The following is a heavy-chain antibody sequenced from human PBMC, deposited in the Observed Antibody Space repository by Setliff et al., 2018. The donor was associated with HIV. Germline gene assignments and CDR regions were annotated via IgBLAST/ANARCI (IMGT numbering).Heavy chain of an antibody. J-gene: IGHJ6*03. CDR2: IKPDTGGT. CDR1: GYTFTDYP. CDR3: ATWGGSPDGYFYYYMDV. Sequence: ASVKVSCKASGYTFTDYPVHWVRQAPGQRLEWMGWIKPDTGGTNYAPKFQGRVTMTRDKSISTAYMELSRLRSDDTAVYYCATWGGSPDGYFYYYMDVWGKGTTVTVPS. V-gene: IGHV1-2*02. D-gene: IGHD1-26*01.